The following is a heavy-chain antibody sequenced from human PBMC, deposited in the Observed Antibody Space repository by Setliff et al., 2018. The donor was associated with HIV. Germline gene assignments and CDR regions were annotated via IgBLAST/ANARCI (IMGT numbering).Heavy chain of an antibody. J-gene: IGHJ4*02. CDR2: THYTGRT. CDR1: GGSISSGSYY. Sequence: SETLSLTCTVSGGSISSGSYYWGWIRRPPVKGLEWTGSTHYTGRTYYNPSLKSRVTMSVDTSKNQFSLKLSSVTAADTAVYYCASGYQYDSSGYYYVTPIDYWGQGTLVTVSS. CDR3: ASGYQYDSSGYYYVTPIDY. D-gene: IGHD3-22*01. V-gene: IGHV4-39*01.